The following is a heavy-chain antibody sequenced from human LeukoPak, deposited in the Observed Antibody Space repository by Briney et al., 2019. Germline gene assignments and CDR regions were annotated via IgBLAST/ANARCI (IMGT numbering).Heavy chain of an antibody. Sequence: PGGSLRLSCAASGFTFSSYAMSWVRQAPGKGLECVSAISGSGGSTYYADSVKGRFTISRDNSKNTLYLQMDSLRAEDTAVYYCAKDFYGGSYPFDYWGQGTLVTVSS. CDR2: ISGSGGST. V-gene: IGHV3-23*01. CDR1: GFTFSSYA. J-gene: IGHJ4*02. CDR3: AKDFYGGSYPFDY. D-gene: IGHD1-26*01.